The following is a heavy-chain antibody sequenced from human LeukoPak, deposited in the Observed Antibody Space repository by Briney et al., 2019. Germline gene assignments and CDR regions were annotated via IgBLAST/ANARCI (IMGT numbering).Heavy chain of an antibody. Sequence: PSETLSLTCTVSGDSIGYKYWSWIRQPPGKGLEWIGYIYYSGSTNYNPSLKSRVTILVDTSKNQFFLKLNSVTAADTAVYYCARFHSYGCWVYWFDPWGPGTLVTVSS. CDR1: GDSIGYKY. D-gene: IGHD5-18*01. CDR2: IYYSGST. V-gene: IGHV4-59*01. CDR3: ARFHSYGCWVYWFDP. J-gene: IGHJ5*02.